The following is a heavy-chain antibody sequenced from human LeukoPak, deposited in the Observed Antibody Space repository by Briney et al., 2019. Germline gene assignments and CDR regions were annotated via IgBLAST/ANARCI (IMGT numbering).Heavy chain of an antibody. V-gene: IGHV3-23*01. Sequence: GGSLRLSCAASGFTFSIYAMSWVRQAPGKGLEWVSTVSGSGHSTFYADSVKGRFTISRDNSKNTLYLQMNSLRAEDTAVYYCAKSSGWHQAYGAFDIWGQGTMVTVSS. CDR3: AKSSGWHQAYGAFDI. CDR1: GFTFSIYA. CDR2: VSGSGHST. D-gene: IGHD6-19*01. J-gene: IGHJ3*02.